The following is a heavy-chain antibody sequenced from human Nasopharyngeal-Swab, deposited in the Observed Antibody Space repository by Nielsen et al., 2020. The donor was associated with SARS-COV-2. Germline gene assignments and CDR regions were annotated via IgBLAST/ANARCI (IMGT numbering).Heavy chain of an antibody. CDR3: ARDQYYDSSGYYYYGMDV. V-gene: IGHV3-7*01. CDR2: IKQDGSEK. D-gene: IGHD3-22*01. Sequence: GGSLRLSCAASGFTFDDYAMHWVRQVPGKGLEWVANIKQDGSEKYYVDSVKGRFTISRDNAKNSLYLQMNSLRAEDTAVYYCARDQYYDSSGYYYYGMDVWGQGTTVTVSS. J-gene: IGHJ6*02. CDR1: GFTFDDYA.